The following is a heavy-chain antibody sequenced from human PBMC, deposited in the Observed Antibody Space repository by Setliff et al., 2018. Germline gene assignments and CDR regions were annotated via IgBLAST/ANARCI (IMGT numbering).Heavy chain of an antibody. V-gene: IGHV7-4-1*02. D-gene: IGHD3-10*01. CDR2: INTNTGNP. Sequence: ASVKVSCKASGYTFSTYGLHWVRQAPGQGPEWMGWINTNTGNPSYAQGFTGRFVFSLDTSVSTAYLQISSLKAEDTALYYCARASRFGTIKYRGDYYMDVWGKGTTVTVSS. CDR3: ARASRFGTIKYRGDYYMDV. J-gene: IGHJ6*03. CDR1: GYTFSTYG.